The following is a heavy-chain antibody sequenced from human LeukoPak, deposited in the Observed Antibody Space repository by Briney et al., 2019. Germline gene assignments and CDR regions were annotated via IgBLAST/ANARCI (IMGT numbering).Heavy chain of an antibody. CDR2: ISAYNGNT. V-gene: IGHV1-18*01. J-gene: IGHJ6*02. CDR3: ARDLTMVRGAPYGMDV. CDR1: GYTFTSYG. Sequence: ASVKVSCKASGYTFTSYGISWVRQAPGQGLEWMGWISAYNGNTNYAQKVQGRVTMTTDTSTSTAYMELRSLRSDDTAVYSCARDLTMVRGAPYGMDVWGQGTRVPVSS. D-gene: IGHD3-10*01.